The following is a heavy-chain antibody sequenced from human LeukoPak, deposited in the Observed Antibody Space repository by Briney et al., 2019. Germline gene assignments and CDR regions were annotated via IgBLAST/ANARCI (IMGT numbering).Heavy chain of an antibody. J-gene: IGHJ6*02. D-gene: IGHD3-16*01. CDR1: GFTFSSYW. CDR3: ARGGGLDV. CDR2: INSDGSST. Sequence: GGSLRLSCATSGFTFSSYWMHWVRQAPGKGLVWVSRINSDGSSTSYADSVKGRFTVSRDNAKNSLYLQMSNLRAEDTAVYFCARGGGLDVWGQGATVTVSS. V-gene: IGHV3-74*01.